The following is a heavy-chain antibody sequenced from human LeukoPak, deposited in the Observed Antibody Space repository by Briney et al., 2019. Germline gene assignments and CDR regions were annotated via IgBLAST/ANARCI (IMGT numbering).Heavy chain of an antibody. J-gene: IGHJ5*02. CDR3: AAQRGASLHDFWSTRLFDP. D-gene: IGHD3-3*01. Sequence: GTSVKVSCKASGFTFHTSAMQWVRQARGQRLAWIGWIVLGSGNTVYSHKFHDRVIITRDMSTSTVYMELDRLGSEDTAVYYCAAQRGASLHDFWSTRLFDPWGQGTLVTVSS. CDR1: GFTFHTSA. V-gene: IGHV1-58*02. CDR2: IVLGSGNT.